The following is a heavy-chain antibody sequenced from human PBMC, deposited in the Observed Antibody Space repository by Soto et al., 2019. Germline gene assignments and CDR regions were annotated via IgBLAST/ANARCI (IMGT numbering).Heavy chain of an antibody. Sequence: EVQLLESGGGLVQPGESLRLSCAASGFSFTTYVMGWVRQAPGMGLEWVSGISASGDSTFYAESVEGRFTISRDNSKNNRYLQINSLRVHDTAIYHCAKGAWGGSHPPNIYYFDVWGQGTLVTVSS. CDR1: GFSFTTYV. V-gene: IGHV3-23*01. J-gene: IGHJ4*02. CDR3: AKGAWGGSHPPNIYYFDV. CDR2: ISASGDST. D-gene: IGHD1-26*01.